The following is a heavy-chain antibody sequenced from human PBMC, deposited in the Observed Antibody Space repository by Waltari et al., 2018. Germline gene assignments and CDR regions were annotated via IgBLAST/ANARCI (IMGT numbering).Heavy chain of an antibody. D-gene: IGHD3-10*01. J-gene: IGHJ4*02. CDR1: GGSFSGYY. CDR3: SGRGSGSYYIPFDY. CDR2: INHSGST. V-gene: IGHV4-34*01. Sequence: QVQLQQWGAGLLKPSETLSLTCAVYGGSFSGYYWSWIRQPPGKGLEWIGEINHSGSTNYNPSLKSRVTRSVGTSKNQFSLKLSSVTAADTAVYYCSGRGSGSYYIPFDYWGQGTLVTVSS.